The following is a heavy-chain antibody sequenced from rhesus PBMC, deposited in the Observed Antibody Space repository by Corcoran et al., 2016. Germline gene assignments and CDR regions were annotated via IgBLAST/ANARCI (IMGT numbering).Heavy chain of an antibody. CDR2: IWYDRSKK. J-gene: IGHJ4*01. D-gene: IGHD4-29*01. Sequence: EVQLVESGGGLVQPGGSLRLSCAASGFTFSSYGMHWVRQAPGKGLAWVAVIWYDRSKKNYAYSFTDRFTTSRKYSKNMLYLQMNNLRVEDMAVYYCVKVTVAASSSHYYFDYWGQGVLVTVSS. V-gene: IGHV3-54*02. CDR3: VKVTVAASSSHYYFDY. CDR1: GFTFSSYG.